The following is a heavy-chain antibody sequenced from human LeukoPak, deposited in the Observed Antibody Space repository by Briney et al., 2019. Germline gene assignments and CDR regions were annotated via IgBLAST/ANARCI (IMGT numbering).Heavy chain of an antibody. CDR3: ARLRLRINWFDP. CDR1: GFTFSSYE. V-gene: IGHV3-48*03. CDR2: ISSSGSTI. D-gene: IGHD1-14*01. J-gene: IGHJ5*02. Sequence: GGSLRLSCAASGFTFSSYEMNWVRQAPGKGLEWVPYISSSGSTIYYADSVKGRFTISRDNAKNSLYLQMNSLRAEDTAVYYCARLRLRINWFDPWGQGTLVTVSS.